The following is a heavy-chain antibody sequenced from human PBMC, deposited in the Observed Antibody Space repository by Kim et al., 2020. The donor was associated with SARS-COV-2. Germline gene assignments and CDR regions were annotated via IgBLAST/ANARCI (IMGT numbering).Heavy chain of an antibody. D-gene: IGHD2-15*01. CDR2: INSDGSNI. CDR1: GFSFSSYW. J-gene: IGHJ6*01. V-gene: IGHV3-48*01. Sequence: GGSLRLSCATSGFSFSSYWMSWVRQAPGKGLEWVAYINSDGSNIYYADSVKGRFTISRDNSKNSLYLQMNSLRADDTAVYYCARVVRYDGGRYYFYY. CDR3: ARVVRYDGGRYYFYY.